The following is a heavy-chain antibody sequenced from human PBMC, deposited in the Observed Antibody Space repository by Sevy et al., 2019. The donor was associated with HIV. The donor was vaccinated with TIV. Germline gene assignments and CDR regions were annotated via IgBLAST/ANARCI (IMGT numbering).Heavy chain of an antibody. CDR1: GFTFSSYG. CDR2: ISYDGSNK. CDR3: AKGGQWLVRDWFDP. Sequence: GGSLRLSCAASGFTFSSYGMHWVRQAPGKGLDWVTVISYDGSNKYYAHSVKGRFTISRDNSKNTLYLQMNSLRVEDTAVYYCAKGGQWLVRDWFDPWGQGTLVTVSS. D-gene: IGHD6-19*01. V-gene: IGHV3-30*18. J-gene: IGHJ5*02.